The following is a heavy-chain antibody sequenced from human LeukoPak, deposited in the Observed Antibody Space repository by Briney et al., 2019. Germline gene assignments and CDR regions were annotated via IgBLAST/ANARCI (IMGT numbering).Heavy chain of an antibody. CDR1: GGSFSGYY. Sequence: PSETLSLTCAVYGGSFSGYYWSWIRQPPGKGLEWIGEINHSGSTNYNPSLKSRVTISVDTSKNQFSLKLSSVTAADTAVYYCARLVGATRPGYWGQGTLVTVSS. CDR3: ARLVGATRPGY. V-gene: IGHV4-34*01. J-gene: IGHJ4*02. D-gene: IGHD1-26*01. CDR2: INHSGST.